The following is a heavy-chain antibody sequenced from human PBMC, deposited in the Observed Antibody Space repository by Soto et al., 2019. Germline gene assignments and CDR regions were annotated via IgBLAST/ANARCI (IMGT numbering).Heavy chain of an antibody. Sequence: QVQLVESGGGVVQPGRSLRLSCAASGFTFSSYAMHWVRQAPGKGLEWVAVISYDGSNKYYADSVKGRFTISRDNSKNTLYLQMNSLRAEDTAVYYCAKERVVTTFSDYWGQGTLVTVSS. CDR2: ISYDGSNK. D-gene: IGHD4-4*01. CDR3: AKERVVTTFSDY. V-gene: IGHV3-30-3*01. J-gene: IGHJ4*02. CDR1: GFTFSSYA.